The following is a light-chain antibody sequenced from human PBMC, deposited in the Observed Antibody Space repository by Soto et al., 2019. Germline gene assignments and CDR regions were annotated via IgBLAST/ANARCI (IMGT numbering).Light chain of an antibody. CDR1: TGPVASDYY. V-gene: IGLV7-43*01. CDR2: ITT. Sequence: QTVVTQEPSLTVSPGGTVTLTCASSTGPVASDYYPNWFQQKPGQAPRAMIYITTKQHSWTPARFSGSLLGGKAALTLSGVHPEDEAYYYCLLYYGAAGVFGGVTKVTVL. J-gene: IGLJ3*02. CDR3: LLYYGAAGV.